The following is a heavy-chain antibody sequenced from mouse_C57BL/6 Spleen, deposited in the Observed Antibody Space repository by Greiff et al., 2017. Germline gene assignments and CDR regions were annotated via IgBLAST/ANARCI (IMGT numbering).Heavy chain of an antibody. Sequence: VQLQQSGAELAKPGASVKLSCKASGYTFTSYWMHWVKQRPGQGLEWIGYINPSSGYTKYNQKFKDKAILTADKSSSTAYMQLSSLTYEDSAVYYCARFFYSNYYFDYWGQGTTLTVSS. J-gene: IGHJ2*01. V-gene: IGHV1-7*01. D-gene: IGHD2-5*01. CDR3: ARFFYSNYYFDY. CDR2: INPSSGYT. CDR1: GYTFTSYW.